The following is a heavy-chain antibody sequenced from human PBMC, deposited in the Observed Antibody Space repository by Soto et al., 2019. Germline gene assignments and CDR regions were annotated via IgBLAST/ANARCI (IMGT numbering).Heavy chain of an antibody. V-gene: IGHV3-30*18. CDR1: GFTFSSYG. CDR2: ISYDGSNK. D-gene: IGHD4-17*01. CDR3: AKYPHYGDYYYFDD. J-gene: IGHJ4*02. Sequence: GGSLRLSCAASGFTFSSYGMHWVRQAPGKGLEWVAVISYDGSNKYYADSVKGRFTISRDNSKNALYLQMNSLRAEDTAVYYCAKYPHYGDYYYFDDWGQGTLVPVSS.